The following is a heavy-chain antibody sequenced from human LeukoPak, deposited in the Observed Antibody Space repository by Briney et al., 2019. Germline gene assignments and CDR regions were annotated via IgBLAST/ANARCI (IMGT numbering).Heavy chain of an antibody. CDR2: IYYSGST. CDR1: GGSISSYY. CDR3: ARGSSRFNP. Sequence: SETLSLTCTVSGGSISSYYWSWIRQPRGKGLEWIGYIYYSGSTNYNPSLKSRVTISVDTSKDQFSLKLSSVTAADTAVYYCARGSSRFNPWGQGTLVTVSS. V-gene: IGHV4-59*01. D-gene: IGHD1-26*01. J-gene: IGHJ5*02.